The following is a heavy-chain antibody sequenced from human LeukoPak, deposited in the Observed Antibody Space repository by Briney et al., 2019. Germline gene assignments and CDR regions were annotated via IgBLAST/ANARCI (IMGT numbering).Heavy chain of an antibody. CDR1: GYSFTSYW. J-gene: IGHJ4*02. CDR2: IYPGDSDT. Sequence: GESLKISCKGSGYSFTSYWIGWVRQMPGKGLEWMGIIYPGDSDTRYSPSFQGQVTISADKSISTAYLQWSSLKASDTAMYYCARIPVLRYFDWSSLRGGVYFDYWGQGTLVTVSS. CDR3: ARIPVLRYFDWSSLRGGVYFDY. V-gene: IGHV5-51*01. D-gene: IGHD3-9*01.